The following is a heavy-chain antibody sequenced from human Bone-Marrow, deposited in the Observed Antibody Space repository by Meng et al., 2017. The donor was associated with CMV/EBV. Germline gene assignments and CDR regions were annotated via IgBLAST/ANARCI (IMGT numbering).Heavy chain of an antibody. V-gene: IGHV3-66*02. J-gene: IGHJ4*02. CDR1: GFTVSSNY. D-gene: IGHD3-22*01. Sequence: GGSLRLSCAASGFTVSSNYMSWVRQAPGKGLEWVSVIYSGGSTYYADSVKGRFTISRDNSKNTLYLQMNSLRAEDTAVYYCARTQYDSSAQDFEYWGQGTRVTGSS. CDR3: ARTQYDSSAQDFEY. CDR2: IYSGGST.